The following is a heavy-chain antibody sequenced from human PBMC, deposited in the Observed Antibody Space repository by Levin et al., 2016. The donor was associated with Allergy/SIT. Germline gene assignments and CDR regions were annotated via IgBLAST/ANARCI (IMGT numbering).Heavy chain of an antibody. Sequence: WIRQPPGKGLEWIGYIYYSGSTYYNPSLKSRVTISVDTSKNQFSLKLSSVTAADTAVYYCARVSRGDYVVDYYYYMDVWGKGTTVTVSS. V-gene: IGHV4-31*02. D-gene: IGHD4-17*01. CDR3: ARVSRGDYVVDYYYYMDV. J-gene: IGHJ6*03. CDR2: IYYSGST.